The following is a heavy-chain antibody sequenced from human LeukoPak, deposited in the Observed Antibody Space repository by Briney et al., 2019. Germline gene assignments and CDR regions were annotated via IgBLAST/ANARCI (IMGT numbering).Heavy chain of an antibody. Sequence: GASVKVSCKASGYTFTGYYMHWVRQAPGQGLEWMGWINPNSGGTNYAQKFQGWVTMTRDTSISTAYMELSRLRSDDTAVYYCARSRLIMITFGGVIASADNPFDYWGQGTLVTVYS. CDR1: GYTFTGYY. CDR3: ARSRLIMITFGGVIASADNPFDY. CDR2: INPNSGGT. J-gene: IGHJ4*02. D-gene: IGHD3-16*02. V-gene: IGHV1-2*04.